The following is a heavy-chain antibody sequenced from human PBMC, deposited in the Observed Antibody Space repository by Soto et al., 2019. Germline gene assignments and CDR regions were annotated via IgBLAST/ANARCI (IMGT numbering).Heavy chain of an antibody. Sequence: QITLKESGPTLVKPTQTLTVTCTFSGFSLSTSGVGVAWIRQPPRKALEWLALIYWDGDKRYSPFLKSRLTITKDTSENQVVLTLTNMDPVDTATYYCAHKGGRGAGMDVWGQGTTVTVSS. J-gene: IGHJ6*02. V-gene: IGHV2-5*02. CDR2: IYWDGDK. D-gene: IGHD2-15*01. CDR1: GFSLSTSGVG. CDR3: AHKGGRGAGMDV.